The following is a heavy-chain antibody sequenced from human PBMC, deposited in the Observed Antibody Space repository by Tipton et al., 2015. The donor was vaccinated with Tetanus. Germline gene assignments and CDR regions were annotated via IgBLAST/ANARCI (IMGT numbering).Heavy chain of an antibody. D-gene: IGHD1-26*01. Sequence: LVKPTQTLSLTCTVSGGSISTGGYYWSWIRRHPGKGLEWIGDIYNSGSTYYNPSLKSRVTISVDTSENHFSLKLNSVTAADTAVYFCARDQARGARGWNYFDYWGQGIQVTVSS. CDR1: GGSISTGGYY. V-gene: IGHV4-31*03. CDR2: IYNSGST. J-gene: IGHJ4*02. CDR3: ARDQARGARGWNYFDY.